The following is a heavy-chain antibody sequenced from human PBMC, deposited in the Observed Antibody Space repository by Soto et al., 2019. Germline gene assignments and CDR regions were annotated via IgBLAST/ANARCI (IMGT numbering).Heavy chain of an antibody. J-gene: IGHJ6*03. D-gene: IGHD2-2*01. CDR3: AKDRDVIVPAAMGGVYYYYYMDV. Sequence: EVQLLESGGGLVQPGGSVRLSCAASGFTFSSYAMNWVRQALGKGLEWVSASRGSGGNTYYADSVKGRFTISRDNSKNTLYLQLNSLRAEDTAVYYCAKDRDVIVPAAMGGVYYYYYMDVWGKGTTVTVSS. V-gene: IGHV3-23*01. CDR2: SRGSGGNT. CDR1: GFTFSSYA.